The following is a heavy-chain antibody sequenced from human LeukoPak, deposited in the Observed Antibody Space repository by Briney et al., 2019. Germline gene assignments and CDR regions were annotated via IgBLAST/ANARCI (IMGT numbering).Heavy chain of an antibody. Sequence: GASVKVSCKASGYTLTDYYLHWVRQAPGQGPEWMGWMNPNNGVTKYVKKFQGRVTMTRDTFISTAYMELSRLISDDTAVYFCAREGGQYRGSYDFDYWGQGTLVTVSS. CDR3: AREGGQYRGSYDFDY. D-gene: IGHD1-26*01. V-gene: IGHV1-2*02. J-gene: IGHJ4*02. CDR1: GYTLTDYY. CDR2: MNPNNGVT.